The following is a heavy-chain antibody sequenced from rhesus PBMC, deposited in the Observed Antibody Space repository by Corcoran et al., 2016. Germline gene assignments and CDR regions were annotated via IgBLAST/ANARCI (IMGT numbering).Heavy chain of an antibody. D-gene: IGHD3-16*01. CDR3: ARDQPNYRGFDY. J-gene: IGHJ4*01. Sequence: QVQLQESGPGLVKPSETLSLTCAVSGGSISSNYWNWIRQSPGKGLDWIGYIYVVSGTPSYNPSLKSRVTISTDTSKNQFYLKLSSVTAADTAVYYCARDQPNYRGFDYWGQGVLVTVSS. V-gene: IGHV4-147*01. CDR2: IYVVSGTP. CDR1: GGSISSNY.